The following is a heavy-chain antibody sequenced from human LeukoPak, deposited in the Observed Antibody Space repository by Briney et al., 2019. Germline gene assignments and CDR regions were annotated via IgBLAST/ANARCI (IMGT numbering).Heavy chain of an antibody. V-gene: IGHV4-39*07. D-gene: IGHD3-10*01. CDR2: IYDSGST. CDR1: GGSIRSSYYY. Sequence: SETLSLTCTVSGGSIRSSYYYWGWIRQPPGKGLEWIGSIYDSGSTNYKPSLKSRVTISVDNSKNQFSLKLSSVTAADTAVYYCARRGNWFDPWGQGTLVTVSS. J-gene: IGHJ5*02. CDR3: ARRGNWFDP.